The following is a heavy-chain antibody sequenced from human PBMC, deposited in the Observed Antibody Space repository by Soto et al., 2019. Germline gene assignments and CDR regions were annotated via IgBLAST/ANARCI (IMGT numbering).Heavy chain of an antibody. CDR2: ISGSGGST. CDR1: GFTFSSYA. J-gene: IGHJ3*02. V-gene: IGHV3-23*01. CDR3: ARLRYYYDSSGGNAFDI. D-gene: IGHD3-22*01. Sequence: GGSLRLSCAASGFTFSSYAMSWVRQAPGKGLEWVSAISGSGGSTYYADSVKGRFTISRDNSKNTLYLQMNSLRAEDTAVYYCARLRYYYDSSGGNAFDIWGQGTMVTVSS.